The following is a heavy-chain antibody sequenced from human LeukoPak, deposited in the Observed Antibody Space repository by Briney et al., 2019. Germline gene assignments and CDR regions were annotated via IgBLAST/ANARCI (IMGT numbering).Heavy chain of an antibody. D-gene: IGHD6-13*01. Sequence: GGSLRLSCAASGFTFSNYAMSWVRQAPGKGLEWVSTLSASGRNTYYADSVEGRFTISRDNSKNTLYLQMTSLRAEDTAVYYCAKDAGSSWRNWFDPWGQGTLVTVSS. CDR2: LSASGRNT. CDR1: GFTFSNYA. J-gene: IGHJ5*02. CDR3: AKDAGSSWRNWFDP. V-gene: IGHV3-23*01.